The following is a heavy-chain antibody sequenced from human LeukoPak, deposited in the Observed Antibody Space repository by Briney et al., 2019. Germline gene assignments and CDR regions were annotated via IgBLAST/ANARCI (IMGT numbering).Heavy chain of an antibody. V-gene: IGHV4-39*01. CDR3: ASRSQLLWFGELSTPRDV. D-gene: IGHD3-10*01. Sequence: SETLSLTCTVSGVSISSSNSYWGWIRQPPGKGLEWIGSIYYSGNTYYNASLKSQVSISIDTSKNQFSLKLTSVTAADTAVYYCASRSQLLWFGELSTPRDVWGKGTTVTVSS. CDR1: GVSISSSNSY. CDR2: IYYSGNT. J-gene: IGHJ6*04.